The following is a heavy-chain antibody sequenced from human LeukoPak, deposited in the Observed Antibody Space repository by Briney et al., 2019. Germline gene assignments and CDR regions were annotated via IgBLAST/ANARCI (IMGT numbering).Heavy chain of an antibody. CDR2: IYPGDSDT. J-gene: IGHJ6*03. CDR3: ARIGRITIFGVVSYYMDV. V-gene: IGHV5-51*01. D-gene: IGHD3-3*01. Sequence: RGESLKTSCKGSGYSFTSYWIGWVRQMPGKGLEWMGIIYPGDSDTRYSPSFQGQVTISADKSISTAYLQWSSLKASDTAMYYCARIGRITIFGVVSYYMDVWGKGTTVTVSS. CDR1: GYSFTSYW.